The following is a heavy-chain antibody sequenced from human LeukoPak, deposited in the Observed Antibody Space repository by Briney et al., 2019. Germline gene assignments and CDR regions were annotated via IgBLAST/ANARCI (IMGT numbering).Heavy chain of an antibody. CDR2: INHSGST. CDR3: ARRPWRPYSSSWGVWFDP. J-gene: IGHJ5*02. Sequence: SETLSLTSAVYGGSFSGYYWSWIRQPPGQELEWIGEINHSGSTNYNPSLKSRVTISVDTSKNQFSLKLSSVTAADTAVYYCARRPWRPYSSSWGVWFDPWGQGTLVTVSS. D-gene: IGHD6-13*01. CDR1: GGSFSGYY. V-gene: IGHV4-34*01.